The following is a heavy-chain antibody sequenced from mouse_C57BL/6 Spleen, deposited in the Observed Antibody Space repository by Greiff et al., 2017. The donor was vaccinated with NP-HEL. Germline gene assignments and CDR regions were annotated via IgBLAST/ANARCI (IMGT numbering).Heavy chain of an antibody. Sequence: VQLQQSGPGLVAPSQSLSITCTVSGFSLTSYGVHWVRQPPGKGLEWLVVIWSDGSTTYNSALKSRLSISKDNSKSQVFLKMNSLQTDDTAMYYCAREGIDGYSHWYFDVWGTGTTVTVSS. CDR1: GFSLTSYG. D-gene: IGHD2-3*01. CDR3: AREGIDGYSHWYFDV. CDR2: IWSDGST. J-gene: IGHJ1*03. V-gene: IGHV2-6*03.